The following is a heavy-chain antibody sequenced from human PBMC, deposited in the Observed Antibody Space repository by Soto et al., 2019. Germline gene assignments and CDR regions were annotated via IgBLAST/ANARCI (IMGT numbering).Heavy chain of an antibody. CDR3: AKSVVWYFDL. J-gene: IGHJ2*01. Sequence: QVQLVESGGGVVQPGRSLRLSCAASGFTFSSYGMHWVRQAPGKGLEWVAVISYDGSNKYYADSVKGRFTISRDNSKNTLYLQMNSLRAEDTAVYYCAKSVVWYFDLWGRGTLVTVSS. V-gene: IGHV3-30*18. CDR2: ISYDGSNK. CDR1: GFTFSSYG. D-gene: IGHD3-16*02.